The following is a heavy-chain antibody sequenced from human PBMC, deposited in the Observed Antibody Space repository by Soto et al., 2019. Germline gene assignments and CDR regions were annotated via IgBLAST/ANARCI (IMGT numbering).Heavy chain of an antibody. V-gene: IGHV1-18*01. CDR1: GHTFTSYG. D-gene: IGHD3-22*01. CDR2: ISAYNGNT. CDR3: ARGKPTQRRYYYDGSGHPSGDY. J-gene: IGHJ4*01. Sequence: SVKVSCKASGHTFTSYGISWVRQAPGQGLEWMGWISAYNGNTKYAQRLQGRVTMTTDTSTSTAYMELRSMRSDDTAVYYCARGKPTQRRYYYDGSGHPSGDYWG.